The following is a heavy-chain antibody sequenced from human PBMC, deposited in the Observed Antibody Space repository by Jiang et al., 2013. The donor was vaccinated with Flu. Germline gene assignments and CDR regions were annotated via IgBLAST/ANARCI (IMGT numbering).Heavy chain of an antibody. CDR3: ARVRGEVGTNYFDY. D-gene: IGHD1-14*01. V-gene: IGHV1-69*01. CDR2: IIPLYGTA. Sequence: GAEVKKPGSSVKVSCKASGGTFSNYAFSWVRQAPGQGLEWMGGIIPLYGTANYAQKFQGRVTITADESTSTAYMELSSLRSEDTAVYYCARVRGEVGTNYFDYWGQGTLVTVSS. J-gene: IGHJ4*02. CDR1: GGTFSNYA.